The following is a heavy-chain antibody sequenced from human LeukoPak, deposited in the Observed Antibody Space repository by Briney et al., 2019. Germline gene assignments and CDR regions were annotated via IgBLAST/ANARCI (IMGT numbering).Heavy chain of an antibody. V-gene: IGHV3-53*01. D-gene: IGHD2-21*02. CDR3: ARGTVTAPDY. CDR1: GFSVSNTY. Sequence: GSLRLSCSASGFSVSNTYMSWVRQAPGKGLEWVSIIYSGGNTYYADSVKGRFTISRDNSKNTLYLQMNRLRPEDTAVYYCARGTVTAPDYWGQGTLVTVSS. CDR2: IYSGGNT. J-gene: IGHJ4*02.